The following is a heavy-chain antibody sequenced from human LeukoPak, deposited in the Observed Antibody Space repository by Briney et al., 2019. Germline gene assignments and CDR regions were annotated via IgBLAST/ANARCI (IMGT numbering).Heavy chain of an antibody. CDR1: GFTFDDYA. CDR3: AKDAHRGGSIWFVY. V-gene: IGHV3-43*02. CDR2: VSGDGGSK. J-gene: IGHJ4*02. Sequence: GGSLRLSCAASGFTFDDYAMQWVRHAPGKGLECVSLVSGDGGSKYYADSAKGRFTISRDSSKNSLYLQMNSLRTEDTALYYCAKDAHRGGSIWFVYWGQGTLVTVSS. D-gene: IGHD2-15*01.